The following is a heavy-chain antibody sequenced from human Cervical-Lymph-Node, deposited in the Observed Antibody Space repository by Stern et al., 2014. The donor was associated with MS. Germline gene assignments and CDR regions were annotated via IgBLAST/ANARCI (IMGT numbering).Heavy chain of an antibody. CDR1: GGSLSSYY. D-gene: IGHD2-21*02. Sequence: QVQLQESGPGLVKPSETLSLTCTVSGGSLSSYYWSWIRQPPGKGLEWIGYIDYSGSTNYNPSLKSRVTISVDTSKNQFSLKLSSVTAADTAVYYCARGVTGVPFDPWGQGTLVTVSS. CDR3: ARGVTGVPFDP. V-gene: IGHV4-59*01. CDR2: IDYSGST. J-gene: IGHJ5*02.